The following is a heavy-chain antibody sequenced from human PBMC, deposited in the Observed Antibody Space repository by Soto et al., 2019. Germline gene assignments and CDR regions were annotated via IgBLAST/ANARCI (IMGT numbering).Heavy chain of an antibody. CDR2: LSASGGST. D-gene: IGHD2-8*01. V-gene: IGHV3-23*01. CDR1: GFTFSSYG. Sequence: EVLLLESGGGLVQPGGSLRLSCAASGFTFSSYGMGWVRHAPGKGLEWVSGLSASGGSTYYADSVKGRSTISRDNSRNRVYLQINRLRAEDTAVYYCAKDRLTVAKFDAFDIWGQGTMVGVSS. J-gene: IGHJ3*02. CDR3: AKDRLTVAKFDAFDI.